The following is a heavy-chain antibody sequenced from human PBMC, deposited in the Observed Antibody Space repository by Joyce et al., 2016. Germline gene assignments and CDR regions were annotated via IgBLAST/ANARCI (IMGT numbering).Heavy chain of an antibody. CDR1: GYTFTSYG. V-gene: IGHV1-18*01. J-gene: IGHJ6*02. CDR3: ARDWPRNHYYGSGSLYYYGMDV. CDR2: ISAYNGNS. Sequence: QVQLVQSGAEVKKPGASVKVSCKASGYTFTSYGISWVRQAPGQGLEWMGWISAYNGNSNYAQKLQGRVTMTTDTSTSTAYMELRSLRSDDTAVYYCARDWPRNHYYGSGSLYYYGMDVWGQGTTVTVSS. D-gene: IGHD3-10*01.